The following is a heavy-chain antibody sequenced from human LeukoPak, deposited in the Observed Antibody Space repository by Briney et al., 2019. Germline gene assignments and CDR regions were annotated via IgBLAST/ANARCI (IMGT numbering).Heavy chain of an antibody. J-gene: IGHJ4*02. CDR2: ISPDGRNI. V-gene: IGHV3-74*01. D-gene: IGHD1-26*01. CDR3: AKGSRGSYHY. CDR1: GFTLSDYW. Sequence: SGGSLRLSCAASGFTLSDYWMNWVRQAPGKGPVWVSHISPDGRNIAYADSVKGRFTISRDSAKNTLFLQMNSLRAEDTAVYYCAKGSRGSYHYWGQGTLVTVSS.